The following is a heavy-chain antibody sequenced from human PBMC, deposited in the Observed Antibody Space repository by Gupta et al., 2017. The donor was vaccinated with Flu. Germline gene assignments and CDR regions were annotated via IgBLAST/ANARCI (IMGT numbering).Heavy chain of an antibody. V-gene: IGHV3-21*01. CDR3: ARVEYCSSTSCRYFLDY. CDR2: ITRSSDYR. Sequence: EVDLVESGGGLVKPGGSLRLSCAASGFTFKHYNMNWVSQAPGQGLEWVSYITRSSDYRWNADSVQGRFTVSRDNAKNVLYLQMTSLRAEDTAVYYCARVEYCSSTSCRYFLDYWGQGTLVTVSS. CDR1: GFTFKHYN. D-gene: IGHD2-2*01. J-gene: IGHJ4*02.